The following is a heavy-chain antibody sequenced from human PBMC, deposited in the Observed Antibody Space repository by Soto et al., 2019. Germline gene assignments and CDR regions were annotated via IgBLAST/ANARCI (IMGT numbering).Heavy chain of an antibody. J-gene: IGHJ4*02. Sequence: SESLSLTCSVDGGCFSGYYWSWIRQPPGKGLEWIGEINHSGSTNYNPSLKSRVTISVDTSKNQFSLKLSSVTAADTAVYYCARVATHDILTGYSRGARFDYWGQGPMVTVSS. D-gene: IGHD3-9*01. CDR3: ARVATHDILTGYSRGARFDY. CDR2: INHSGST. CDR1: GGCFSGYY. V-gene: IGHV4-34*01.